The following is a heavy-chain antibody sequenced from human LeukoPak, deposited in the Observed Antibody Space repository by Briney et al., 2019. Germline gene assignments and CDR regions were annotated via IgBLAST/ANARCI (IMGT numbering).Heavy chain of an antibody. CDR2: INNDGSSR. V-gene: IGHV3-74*01. CDR1: GFTFSSYG. J-gene: IGHJ4*01. CDR3: ASASSHRIAAGGDY. D-gene: IGHD6-13*01. Sequence: PGGSLRLSCAASGFTFSSYGMHWVRQGQGKGLVWVSRINNDGSSRHYADSVKGRFTISRDNAKNMMYLQMNSLRAEDTAVYYCASASSHRIAAGGDYWGHGTLVTVSS.